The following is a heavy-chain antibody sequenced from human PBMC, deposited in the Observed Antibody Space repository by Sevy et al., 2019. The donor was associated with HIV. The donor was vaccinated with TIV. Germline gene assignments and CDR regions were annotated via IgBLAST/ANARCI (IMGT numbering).Heavy chain of an antibody. CDR3: ARVRYNYGQHYFDY. Sequence: GGPLRLSCTASGFTFSDYYMSWIRQAPGKGLEWVSDISTSSNYINYADSVKGRFNISRHNAKNSLYLQMNSLRAEDTAVYFCARVRYNYGQHYFDYWGQGTLVTVSS. CDR2: ISTSSNYI. J-gene: IGHJ4*02. D-gene: IGHD5-18*01. CDR1: GFTFSDYY. V-gene: IGHV3-11*06.